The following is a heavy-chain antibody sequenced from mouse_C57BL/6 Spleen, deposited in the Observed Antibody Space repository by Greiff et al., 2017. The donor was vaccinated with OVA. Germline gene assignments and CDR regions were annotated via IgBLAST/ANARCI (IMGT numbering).Heavy chain of an antibody. CDR2: IYPRSGNT. Sequence: VQLQQSGAELARPGASVKLSCKASGYTFTSYGISWVKQRTGQGLEWIGEIYPRSGNTYYNEKFKGKATLTADKSSSTAYMELRSLTSEDAAVYFCARGELGCYCAYWGQGTTLTVSA. CDR3: ARGELGCYCAY. V-gene: IGHV1-81*01. D-gene: IGHD4-1*01. J-gene: IGHJ2*01. CDR1: GYTFTSYG.